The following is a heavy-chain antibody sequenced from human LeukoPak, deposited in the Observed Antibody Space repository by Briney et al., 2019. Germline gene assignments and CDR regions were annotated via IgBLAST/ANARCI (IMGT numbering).Heavy chain of an antibody. V-gene: IGHV1-69*13. D-gene: IGHD2-2*01. CDR1: GGTFSSYA. Sequence: ASVKVSCKASGGTFSSYAISWVRQAPGQGLEWMGGIIPIFGTANYAQKFQGRVTITADESTSTAYMELSSLRSEDTAVYYCARDDLGLCSISSCYPFDNWGQGTLVTVSS. CDR2: IIPIFGTA. CDR3: ARDDLGLCSISSCYPFDN. J-gene: IGHJ4*02.